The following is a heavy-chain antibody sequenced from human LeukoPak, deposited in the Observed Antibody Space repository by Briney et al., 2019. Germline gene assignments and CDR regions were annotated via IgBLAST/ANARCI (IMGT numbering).Heavy chain of an antibody. CDR3: ARQRAEMYYYAGNGHFDF. V-gene: IGHV5-51*01. CDR1: GYTFSDYW. D-gene: IGHD3-10*01. Sequence: GESLKISCTASGYTFSDYWIGWVRQVPGKGLEWMGIIYPDDSDTRFSQSFQGQVTMSVDKSTDTAYLEWSSLKAADTGRYFCARQRAEMYYYAGNGHFDFWGQGTQVIVSA. CDR2: IYPDDSDT. J-gene: IGHJ4*02.